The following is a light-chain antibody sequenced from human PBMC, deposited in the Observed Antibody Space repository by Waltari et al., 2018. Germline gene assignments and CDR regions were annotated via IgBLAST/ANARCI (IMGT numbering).Light chain of an antibody. Sequence: SYVLTQPPSVSVAPGQTARITCGGNNIESKNVHWYQQNPGQAPVLVVDADSARPSGISDRFSGSNSGNTATLTISRVEAGDEADYYCQVWDSSSDPWAFGGGTKLTVL. CDR2: ADS. CDR3: QVWDSSSDPWA. J-gene: IGLJ2*01. V-gene: IGLV3-21*02. CDR1: NIESKN.